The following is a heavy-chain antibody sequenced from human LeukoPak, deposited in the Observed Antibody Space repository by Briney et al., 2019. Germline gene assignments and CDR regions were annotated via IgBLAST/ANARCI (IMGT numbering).Heavy chain of an antibody. J-gene: IGHJ6*02. D-gene: IGHD3-22*01. CDR1: GGSISSYS. CDR3: ARDYYDSSGYYYYYGMDV. V-gene: IGHV4-59*12. CDR2: VYYSGST. Sequence: SETLSLTCTVSGGSISSYSWSWLRQPPGRGLEWIGYVYYSGSTYYNPSLKSRVTISVDTSKNQFSLKLSSVTAADTAVYYCARDYYDSSGYYYYYGMDVWGQGTTVTVSS.